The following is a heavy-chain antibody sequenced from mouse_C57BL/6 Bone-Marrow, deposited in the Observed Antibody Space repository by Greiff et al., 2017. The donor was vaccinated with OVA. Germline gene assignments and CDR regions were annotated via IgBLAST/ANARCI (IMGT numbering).Heavy chain of an antibody. D-gene: IGHD1-1*01. V-gene: IGHV8-8*01. CDR3: AVYVNPLYIDV. CDR1: GFSLSTFGMG. Sequence: VKLVESGPGILQPSQTLSLTCSFSGFSLSTFGMGVGWLRQPSGKGLEWLAHIWRDDDKYYNTALKSRLLISKDTSKNQVFLKIANVDTADTATYYCAVYVNPLYIDVWGTGTTVTVSS. CDR2: IWRDDDK. J-gene: IGHJ1*03.